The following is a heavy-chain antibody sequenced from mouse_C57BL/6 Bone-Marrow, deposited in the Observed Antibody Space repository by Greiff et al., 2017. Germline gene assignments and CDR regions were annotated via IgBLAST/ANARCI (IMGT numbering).Heavy chain of an antibody. CDR2: INPSNGGT. CDR1: GYTFTSYW. CDR3: ARSGVRGAWFAY. J-gene: IGHJ3*01. Sequence: QVQLQQPGTELVKPGASVKLSCKASGYTFTSYWMHWVKERPGQGLEWIGNINPSNGGTNYNEKFKSKATLTVDKSSSTAYMQLSSLTSEDSAVYYCARSGVRGAWFAYWGQGTLVTVSA. V-gene: IGHV1-53*01. D-gene: IGHD4-1*01.